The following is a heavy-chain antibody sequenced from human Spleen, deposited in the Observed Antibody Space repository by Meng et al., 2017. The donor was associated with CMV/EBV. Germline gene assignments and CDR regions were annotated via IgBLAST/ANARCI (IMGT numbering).Heavy chain of an antibody. J-gene: IGHJ6*02. CDR2: INSDGSST. Sequence: GESLKISCAASGFTFSSYWMHWVRQAPGKGLVWVSRINSDGSSTSYADSVKGRFTISRDNAKNSLYLQMNSLRAEDTAVYYCAGFGVAITNGMDVWGQGTTVTVS. D-gene: IGHD3-3*01. V-gene: IGHV3-74*01. CDR3: AGFGVAITNGMDV. CDR1: GFTFSSYW.